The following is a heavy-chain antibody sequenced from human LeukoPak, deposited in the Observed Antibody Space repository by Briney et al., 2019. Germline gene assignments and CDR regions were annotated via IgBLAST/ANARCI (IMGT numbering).Heavy chain of an antibody. CDR1: GFTFSSYA. V-gene: IGHV3-30-3*01. Sequence: GGSLRLSCAASGFTFSSYAMHWVRQAPGKGLEWVAVISYDGSNKYYADSVKSRFTISRDNSKNTLYLQMNSLRAEDTAVYYCARDFPEEYSSGFTHWGQGTLVTVSS. CDR2: ISYDGSNK. CDR3: ARDFPEEYSSGFTH. D-gene: IGHD6-19*01. J-gene: IGHJ4*02.